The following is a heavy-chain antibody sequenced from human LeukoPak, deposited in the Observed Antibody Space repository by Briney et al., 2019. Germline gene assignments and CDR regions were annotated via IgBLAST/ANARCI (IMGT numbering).Heavy chain of an antibody. CDR3: ARAYTVIVATMGLDY. CDR2: INPNSGGT. D-gene: IGHD5-12*01. V-gene: IGHV1-2*02. Sequence: ASVKVSCKASGYTFTGYYMHWVRQAPGQGLEWMGWINPNSGGTNYAQKFQGRFTMTRDTSISTAYMELSRLRSDDTAVYYCARAYTVIVATMGLDYWGQGTLVTVSS. CDR1: GYTFTGYY. J-gene: IGHJ4*02.